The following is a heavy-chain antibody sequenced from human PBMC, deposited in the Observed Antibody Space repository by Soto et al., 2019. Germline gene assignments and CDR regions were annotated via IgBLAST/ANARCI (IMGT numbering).Heavy chain of an antibody. CDR3: ARHRWGSGSYSRLLDF. Sequence: QLQLQESGPGLVKPSETLSLTCSVSGGSISTSSYFWGWIRQPPGKGLEWVGAVHYSGSANYRSSLQRRVTISVDTAQNQFSPRLRSLTGAGTAVLYCARHRWGSGSYSRLLDFWGQGALVTVSS. CDR2: VHYSGSA. CDR1: GGSISTSSYF. J-gene: IGHJ4*02. V-gene: IGHV4-39*01. D-gene: IGHD3-10*01.